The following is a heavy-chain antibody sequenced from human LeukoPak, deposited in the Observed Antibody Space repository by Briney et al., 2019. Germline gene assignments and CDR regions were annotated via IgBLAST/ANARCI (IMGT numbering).Heavy chain of an antibody. D-gene: IGHD4-23*01. J-gene: IGHJ4*02. Sequence: PGGSLRLSCAASGFNFTGHGIHWVRQVPGKGLDWVAVIWYDGKNKHYADSVKGRFTISRDTSKNTVYRQMNSLRAEDTGVYYCARVSDYGNSDYWGQGTLVTVSS. V-gene: IGHV3-33*01. CDR3: ARVSDYGNSDY. CDR1: GFNFTGHG. CDR2: IWYDGKNK.